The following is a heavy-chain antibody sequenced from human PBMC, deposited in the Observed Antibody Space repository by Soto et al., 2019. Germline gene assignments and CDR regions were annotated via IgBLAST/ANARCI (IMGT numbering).Heavy chain of an antibody. J-gene: IGHJ4*02. V-gene: IGHV3-73*02. D-gene: IGHD6-13*01. CDR3: TTRPSSYTWSQSILLPDY. CDR1: GFTFSGSA. Sequence: EVQLVESGGGLVQPGGSLKLSCAAAGFTFSGSAVHWVRQASGRGLEWVGRIRSKTNNYATDYAASVNGRFTFSRDDSQNTVYLQMDSLRTEDTAMYSLTTRPSSYTWSQSILLPDYWGQGTLVTLSS. CDR2: IRSKTNNYAT.